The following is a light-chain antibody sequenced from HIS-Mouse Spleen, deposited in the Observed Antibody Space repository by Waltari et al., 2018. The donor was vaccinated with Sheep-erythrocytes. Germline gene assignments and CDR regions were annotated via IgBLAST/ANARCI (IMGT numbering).Light chain of an antibody. J-gene: IGLJ1*01. CDR2: DVS. Sequence: QSALTQPRSVSGSPGQSVTISCPGTSSTVGGYNYFSWYQQPPGKAPKLMIYDVSKRPSGVPDRFSGSKSGNTASLTISGLQAEDEADYYCCSYAGSYNHVFATGTKVTVL. CDR3: CSYAGSYNHV. CDR1: SSTVGGYNY. V-gene: IGLV2-11*01.